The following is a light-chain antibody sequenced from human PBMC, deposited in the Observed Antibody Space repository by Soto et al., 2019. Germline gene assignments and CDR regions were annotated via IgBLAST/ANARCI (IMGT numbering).Light chain of an antibody. Sequence: DIQMTQSPSSLSASIGDRVTITCRASQGISNYLAWYQQKLGKVPNLLIFAASTLESGVPSRFSGSGSGTDFTLTISSLQPEDVGTYFCQKYNSSPLTFGGGTKVEIK. CDR3: QKYNSSPLT. V-gene: IGKV1-27*01. J-gene: IGKJ4*01. CDR1: QGISNY. CDR2: AAS.